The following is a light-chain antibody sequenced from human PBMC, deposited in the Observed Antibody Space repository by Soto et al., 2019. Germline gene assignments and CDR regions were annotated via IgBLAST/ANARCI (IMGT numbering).Light chain of an antibody. Sequence: IQMTQSPSSLSESVGDRVTITCRASQGIRNDLGWYQQKPGKDPKLLIYAASSLQSGVPSRFSGSGSGTDFNLTISRLQTEDFATYECLQDYNYTLTFGGGTKVDIK. J-gene: IGKJ4*01. V-gene: IGKV1-6*01. CDR3: LQDYNYTLT. CDR1: QGIRND. CDR2: AAS.